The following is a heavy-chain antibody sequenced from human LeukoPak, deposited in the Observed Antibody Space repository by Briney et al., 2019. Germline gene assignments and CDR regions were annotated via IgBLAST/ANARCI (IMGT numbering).Heavy chain of an antibody. CDR2: IHGSSDTT. CDR3: ARISGSRAWDFDY. D-gene: IGHD1-26*01. J-gene: IGHJ4*02. V-gene: IGHV3-23*01. CDR1: AFTFSSYA. Sequence: GGSLRLSCAASAFTFSSYAMSWVRQAPGKGLEGGSTIHGSSDTTYYADSVKGRFTLSRDNSKKPLFLQMNSLRAEDPAVYYCARISGSRAWDFDYWGQGTLVTVSS.